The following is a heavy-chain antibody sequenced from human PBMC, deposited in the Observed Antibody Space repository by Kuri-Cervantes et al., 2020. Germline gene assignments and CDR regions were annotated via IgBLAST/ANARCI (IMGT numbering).Heavy chain of an antibody. V-gene: IGHV3-23*01. J-gene: IGHJ4*02. CDR3: AKDCRVVYERVVGLCY. Sequence: GGSLRLSCAASGFTFSSYGMHWVRQAPGKGLEWVSAISGSGGSTYYADSVKGRFTISRDNSKNTLYLQMNSLRAEDTAVYYCAKDCRVVYERVVGLCYWGQGTLVTVSS. D-gene: IGHD5/OR15-5a*01. CDR1: GFTFSSYG. CDR2: ISGSGGST.